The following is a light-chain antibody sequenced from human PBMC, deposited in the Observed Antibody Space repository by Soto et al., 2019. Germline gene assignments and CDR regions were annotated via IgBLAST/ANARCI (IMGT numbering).Light chain of an antibody. CDR2: DAS. CDR3: QQYNNWPPWT. Sequence: EIVLTQAPCTLSLSPVERATXSCXXSQSVSNNYLAWYQQKPGQAPRLLIYDASTRATAIPARFSGSGSETEFTLTISSLQSEDSAVYYCQQYNNWPPWTFGQGTKVDI. CDR1: QSVSNN. J-gene: IGKJ1*01. V-gene: IGKV3-15*01.